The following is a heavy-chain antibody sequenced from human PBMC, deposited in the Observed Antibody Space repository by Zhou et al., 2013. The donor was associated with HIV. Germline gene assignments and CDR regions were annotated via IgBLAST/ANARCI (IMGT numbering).Heavy chain of an antibody. V-gene: IGHV1-18*01. J-gene: IGHJ3*02. CDR1: GYTFTSYG. CDR3: ARLRRLLWFGEPNRGAFDI. D-gene: IGHD3-10*01. Sequence: QVQLVQSGAEVKKPGASVKVSCKASGYTFTSYGISWVRQAPGQGLEWMGWISAYNGNTNYAQNLQGRVTMTTDTSTRIAYMELRSLRSDDTAVYYCARLRRLLWFGEPNRGAFDIWGQGTMVTVSS. CDR2: ISAYNGNT.